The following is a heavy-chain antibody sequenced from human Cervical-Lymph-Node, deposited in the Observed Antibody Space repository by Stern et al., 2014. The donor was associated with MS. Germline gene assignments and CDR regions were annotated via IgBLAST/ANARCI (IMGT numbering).Heavy chain of an antibody. CDR3: ARDYGDYAFDY. CDR1: GYSFTANW. J-gene: IGHJ4*02. CDR2: IYPGDSDT. D-gene: IGHD4-17*01. V-gene: IGHV5-51*01. Sequence: EVQLEESGAEVKKPGESLKISCKGSGYSFTANWIAWVRQMPGKGLEWLGLIYPGDSDTRYSPSFQGQVTISADKSSSTAYLQWSSLKASDTAMYYCARDYGDYAFDYWGQGTLVTVSS.